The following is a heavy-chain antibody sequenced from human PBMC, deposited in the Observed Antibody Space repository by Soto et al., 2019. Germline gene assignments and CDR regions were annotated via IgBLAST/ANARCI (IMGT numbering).Heavy chain of an antibody. CDR2: IYSDGST. V-gene: IGHV3-53*01. CDR1: GFTFSSYW. Sequence: GGSLRLSCAASGFTFSSYWMHWVRQAPGKGLEWVSVIYSDGSTYYADSVKGRFTISRDNSKNTLYLQMNSLRAEDTAVYYCAQGSGSPIGYWGQGTLVTVSS. CDR3: AQGSGSPIGY. D-gene: IGHD3-10*01. J-gene: IGHJ4*02.